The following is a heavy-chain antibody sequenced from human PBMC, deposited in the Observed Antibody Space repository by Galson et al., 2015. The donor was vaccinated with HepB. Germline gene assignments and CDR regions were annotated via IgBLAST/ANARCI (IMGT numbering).Heavy chain of an antibody. V-gene: IGHV1-2*06. CDR3: ARGTHILVVVAANFDY. J-gene: IGHJ4*02. CDR1: GYTFTDYY. Sequence: SVKVSCKASGYTFTDYYIHWVRQAPGQGLEWMGRINPKSGGTNFAQKFQGRVTMTRDTSISTAYMELSSLRSDDTAFYYCARGTHILVVVAANFDYWGQGTLVTVS. D-gene: IGHD2-15*01. CDR2: INPKSGGT.